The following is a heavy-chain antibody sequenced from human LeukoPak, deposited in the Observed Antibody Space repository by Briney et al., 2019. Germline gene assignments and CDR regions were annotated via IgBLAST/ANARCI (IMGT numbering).Heavy chain of an antibody. D-gene: IGHD2-15*01. Sequence: PGGSLRLSCAASGFTFSSYSMNWVRQAPGKGLEWVSSISSSSSYIYYADSVKGRFTISRDNAKNSLYLQMNSLRAEDTAVYYCARADCSGGSCYYHPFDYGGQGTLVTVS. CDR1: GFTFSSYS. J-gene: IGHJ4*02. CDR2: ISSSSSYI. CDR3: ARADCSGGSCYYHPFDY. V-gene: IGHV3-21*01.